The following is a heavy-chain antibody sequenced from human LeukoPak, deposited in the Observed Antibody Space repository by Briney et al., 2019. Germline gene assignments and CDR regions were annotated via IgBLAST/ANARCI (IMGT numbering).Heavy chain of an antibody. Sequence: SETLSLTCTVSGGSLSSYYWSWIQQPPGKGLEWIGYIYYTGNTNYNPSLKSRVTISIDTSKNQFSLKLTSVTATDTAVYYCARGVDYYDSSYYLDYWGQGTLVTVSS. J-gene: IGHJ4*02. D-gene: IGHD3-22*01. CDR2: IYYTGNT. V-gene: IGHV4-59*01. CDR1: GGSLSSYY. CDR3: ARGVDYYDSSYYLDY.